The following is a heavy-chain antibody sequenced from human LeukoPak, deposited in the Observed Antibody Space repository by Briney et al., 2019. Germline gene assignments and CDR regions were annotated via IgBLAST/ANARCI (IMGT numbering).Heavy chain of an antibody. V-gene: IGHV1-69*06. D-gene: IGHD6-13*01. CDR1: GGTFSSYA. J-gene: IGHJ5*02. CDR2: IIPIFGTA. CDR3: ARDLSSSWYFSWFDP. Sequence: GAPVKVSCKASGGTFSSYAISWVRQAPGQGLEWMGGIIPIFGTANYAQKFQGRVTITADKSTSTAYMELSSLRSEDTAVYYCARDLSSSWYFSWFDPWGQGTLVTVSS.